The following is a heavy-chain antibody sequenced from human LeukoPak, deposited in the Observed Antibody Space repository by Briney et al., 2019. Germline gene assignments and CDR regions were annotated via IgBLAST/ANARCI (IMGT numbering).Heavy chain of an antibody. D-gene: IGHD4-23*01. J-gene: IGHJ4*02. CDR2: IIPILGIA. V-gene: IGHV1-69*04. CDR1: GYTFTSYG. Sequence: SVKVSCKASGYTFTSYGISWVRQAPGQGLEWMGRIIPILGIANYAQKFQGRVTITADKSTSTAYMELSSLRSEDTAVYYCARSNGGNPFDYWGQGTLVTVSS. CDR3: ARSNGGNPFDY.